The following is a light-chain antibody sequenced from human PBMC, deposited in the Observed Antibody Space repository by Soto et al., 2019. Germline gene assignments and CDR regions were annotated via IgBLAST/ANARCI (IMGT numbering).Light chain of an antibody. V-gene: IGKV1-5*03. CDR3: LQYQSYWT. J-gene: IGKJ1*01. CDR1: QSISRQ. Sequence: DIPMTQSPSTLSASVGDRVSITCRASQSISRQLAWYQQKPGKAPNLLIYQASNLETGVPSRFTGSGSGTEFTLTISSLQPDDVATSYCLQYQSYWTCGQGTKVEVK. CDR2: QAS.